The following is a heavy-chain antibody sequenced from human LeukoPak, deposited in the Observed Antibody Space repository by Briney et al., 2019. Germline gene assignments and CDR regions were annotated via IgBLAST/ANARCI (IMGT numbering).Heavy chain of an antibody. CDR3: AKDRGIISDY. V-gene: IGHV3-23*01. CDR2: ISGSGGST. J-gene: IGHJ4*02. CDR1: GFTFSSYG. D-gene: IGHD3-10*01. Sequence: GGSLRLSCAASGFTFSSYGMSWARQAPGKGLEWVSAISGSGGSTYYADSVKGRFTISRDNSKNTLYLQMNSLRAEDTAVYYCAKDRGIISDYWGQGTLVTVSS.